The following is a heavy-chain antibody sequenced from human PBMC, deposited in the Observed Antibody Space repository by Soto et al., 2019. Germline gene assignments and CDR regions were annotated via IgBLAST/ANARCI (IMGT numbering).Heavy chain of an antibody. CDR3: VEGWNDF. J-gene: IGHJ4*02. Sequence: VYLVESGGDLVEPGGSLRLSCAASRFMFSSAWMSWVRQAPGKGLEWVGRIKAKIDGETTDYADFVQGRFTISRDDSKNTVFPEMNSLKTEDTAVYFCVEGWNDFWGQGTLVTVSS. CDR1: RFMFSSAW. CDR2: IKAKIDGETT. V-gene: IGHV3-15*01. D-gene: IGHD1-1*01.